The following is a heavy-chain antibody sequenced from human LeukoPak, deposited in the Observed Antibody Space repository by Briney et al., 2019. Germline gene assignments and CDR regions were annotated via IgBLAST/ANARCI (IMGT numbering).Heavy chain of an antibody. CDR3: AKHSLETGYSGGRIWDY. CDR2: ISGSGSST. CDR1: GFTFSSYA. Sequence: PGGSLRLSCAAPGFTFSSYAMSWVRQAPGKGLEWVSAISGSGSSTYYADSVKGRFTISRDNSKNTLYLQMNSLRAEDTAVYYCAKHSLETGYSGGRIWDYWGQGTLVTVSS. D-gene: IGHD6-19*01. J-gene: IGHJ4*02. V-gene: IGHV3-23*01.